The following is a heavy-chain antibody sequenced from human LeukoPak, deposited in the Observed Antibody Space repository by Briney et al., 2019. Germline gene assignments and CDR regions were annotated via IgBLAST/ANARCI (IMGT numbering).Heavy chain of an antibody. CDR2: ISDSGGTT. V-gene: IGHV3-23*01. D-gene: IGHD6-19*01. CDR1: GFTFSSLA. CDR3: AKDARRSSGWYFFDH. J-gene: IGHJ4*02. Sequence: GGSLRLSCAASGFTFSSLAMGWVRQAPGKGLEWVSVISDSGGTTYYADSVKGRFTISRDNSRNTLYLQMNSLRVEDTAVYYCAKDARRSSGWYFFDHWGQGTLVTVSS.